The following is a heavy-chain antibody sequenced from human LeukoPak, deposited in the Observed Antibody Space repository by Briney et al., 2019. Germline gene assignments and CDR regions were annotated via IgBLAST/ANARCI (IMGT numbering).Heavy chain of an antibody. V-gene: IGHV3-11*01. CDR2: ISSSGSTI. D-gene: IGHD3-16*01. Sequence: GGSLRLSCAASGVTFSDYYMSWIRQAPGKGLEWVSYISSSGSTIYYADPVKGRFTISRDNAKNSLYLQMNSLRAEDTAVYYCARDPARGIADYWGQGTLVTVSS. CDR1: GVTFSDYY. CDR3: ARDPARGIADY. J-gene: IGHJ4*02.